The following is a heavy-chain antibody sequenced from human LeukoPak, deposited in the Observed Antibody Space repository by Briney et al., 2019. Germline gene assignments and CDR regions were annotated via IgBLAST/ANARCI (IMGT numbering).Heavy chain of an antibody. V-gene: IGHV3-7*03. D-gene: IGHD4-23*01. Sequence: GGSLRLSCAASGFTFTSLWMSWVRQAPGKGLEWVSSINPLGSDTRYADSVRGRFTISRDNAKNSLFLQMNSLRVEDTATYYCAKARGGGNGLGFDCWGQGTLVTVSS. J-gene: IGHJ4*02. CDR3: AKARGGGNGLGFDC. CDR1: GFTFTSLW. CDR2: INPLGSDT.